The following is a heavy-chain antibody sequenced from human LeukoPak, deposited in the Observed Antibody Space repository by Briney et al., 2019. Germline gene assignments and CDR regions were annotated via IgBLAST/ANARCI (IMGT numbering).Heavy chain of an antibody. J-gene: IGHJ4*02. V-gene: IGHV3-23*01. Sequence: PGGSLRLSCAASGFTFSSYGMHWVRQAPGKGLEWVSAISSSGGSTYYADSVKGRLTISRDNSKNTLYLQMNSLRAEDTAVYYCAKAIYGDIPTYYFDYWGQGTLVTVSS. CDR1: GFTFSSYG. CDR3: AKAIYGDIPTYYFDY. CDR2: ISSSGGST. D-gene: IGHD4-17*01.